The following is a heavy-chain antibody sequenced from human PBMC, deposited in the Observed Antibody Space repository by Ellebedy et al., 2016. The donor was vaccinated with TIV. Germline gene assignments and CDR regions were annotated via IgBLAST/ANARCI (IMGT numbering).Heavy chain of an antibody. CDR1: GFFFSNYV. CDR2: IWSDGNNK. V-gene: IGHV3-33*08. D-gene: IGHD1-1*01. Sequence: PGGSLRLSCAASGFFFSNYVMSWVRQAPGKGLEWVAVIWSDGNNKDYADSVKGRFTISRDNSKNTLYLQMNSLRAEDTAVYYCARDAGYNWNARYFDYWGQGPLVTVSS. J-gene: IGHJ4*02. CDR3: ARDAGYNWNARYFDY.